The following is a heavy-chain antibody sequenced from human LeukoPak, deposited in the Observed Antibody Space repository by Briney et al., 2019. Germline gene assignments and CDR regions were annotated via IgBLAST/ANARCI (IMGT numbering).Heavy chain of an antibody. Sequence: SCKASGYTFTSYYMHWVRQAPGKGLEWVAVISYDGSNKYYADSVKGRFTISRDNSKNTLYLQMNSLRAEDTAVYYCARESPMAGRGFDYWGQGTLVTVSS. CDR1: GYTFTSYY. D-gene: IGHD6-19*01. CDR3: ARESPMAGRGFDY. CDR2: ISYDGSNK. J-gene: IGHJ4*02. V-gene: IGHV3-30*04.